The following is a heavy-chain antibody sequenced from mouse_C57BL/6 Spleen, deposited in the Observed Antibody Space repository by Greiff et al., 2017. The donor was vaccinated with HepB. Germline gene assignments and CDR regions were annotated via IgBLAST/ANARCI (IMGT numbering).Heavy chain of an antibody. D-gene: IGHD2-2*01. CDR1: GYTFTSYW. CDR2: IYPSDSET. V-gene: IGHV1-61*01. J-gene: IGHJ2*01. CDR3: ARGGYDGYDNY. Sequence: QVQLQQPGAELVRPGSSVKLSCKASGYTFTSYWMDWVKQRPGQGLEWIGNIYPSDSETHYNQKFKDKATLTVDKSSSTAYMQLSSLTSEDSAVYYCARGGYDGYDNYWGQGTTLTVSS.